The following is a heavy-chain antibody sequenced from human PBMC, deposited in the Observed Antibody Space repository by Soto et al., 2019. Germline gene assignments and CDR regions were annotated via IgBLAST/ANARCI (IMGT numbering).Heavy chain of an antibody. CDR1: GYMFSNYW. D-gene: IGHD6-13*01. CDR2: IDPSDSYT. Sequence: PGESLKISCQGSGYMFSNYWINWVRQVSGGGLEWLGRIDPSDSYTKYSPSFRGQVTISADNSISTAYLQWSSLRASDTAIYYCARQLGQYSSSWYAFDIWGQGTMVTVSS. J-gene: IGHJ3*02. V-gene: IGHV5-10-1*04. CDR3: ARQLGQYSSSWYAFDI.